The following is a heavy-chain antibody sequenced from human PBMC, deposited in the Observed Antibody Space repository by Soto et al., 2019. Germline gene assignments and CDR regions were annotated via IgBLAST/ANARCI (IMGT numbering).Heavy chain of an antibody. CDR2: ISGSGGST. CDR1: GFTFSSYA. J-gene: IGHJ4*02. Sequence: GGSLRLSXAASGFTFSSYAMSWVRQAPGKGLEWVSAISGSGGSTYYADSVKGRFTISRDNSKNTLYLQMNSLRAEDTAVYYCAKDSSGWSQYYFDYWGQGTLVTVSS. V-gene: IGHV3-23*01. CDR3: AKDSSGWSQYYFDY. D-gene: IGHD6-19*01.